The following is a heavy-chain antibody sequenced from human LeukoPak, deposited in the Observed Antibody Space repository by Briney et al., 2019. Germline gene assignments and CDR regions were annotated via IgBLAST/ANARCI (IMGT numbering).Heavy chain of an antibody. CDR1: GVSISSYY. V-gene: IGHV4-4*07. Sequence: PSETLSLTCTASGVSISSYYRSWIRQPPGKGLEWLARIYTSGSTNYNPSLKRRVTISVDKSKNQFSLKLSSVTAADTAVYYCAREPPLAEAGPDYGGQGTLVTVSS. CDR2: IYTSGST. D-gene: IGHD6-19*01. CDR3: AREPPLAEAGPDY. J-gene: IGHJ4*02.